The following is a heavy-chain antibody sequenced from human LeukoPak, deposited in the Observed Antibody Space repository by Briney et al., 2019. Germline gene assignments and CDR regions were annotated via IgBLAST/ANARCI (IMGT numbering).Heavy chain of an antibody. D-gene: IGHD7-27*01. V-gene: IGHV1-18*01. CDR2: ISAYNGNK. Sequence: ASVNVSCRASGYTFTSYGISWVRQARGQGLEWMGWISAYNGNKNYEQKLQGRVTMTTNTATDTAYMKLRSLRSDDAAVYYGARESSLTGRIDYWGQGTLVTVSS. CDR1: GYTFTSYG. CDR3: ARESSLTGRIDY. J-gene: IGHJ4*02.